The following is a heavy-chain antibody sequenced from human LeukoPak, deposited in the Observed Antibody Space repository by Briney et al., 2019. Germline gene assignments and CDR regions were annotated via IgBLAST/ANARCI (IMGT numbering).Heavy chain of an antibody. CDR2: INPNSGGT. D-gene: IGHD3-9*01. Sequence: GASVKVSCKASGYTFTGYYMHWVLQAPGHGLEWMGWINPNSGGTNYAQKFQGRVTMTRDTSISTAYMELSRLRSDDTAVYYCARGYDILTGYPYIGVDYWGQGTLVTVSS. CDR1: GYTFTGYY. V-gene: IGHV1-2*02. J-gene: IGHJ4*01. CDR3: ARGYDILTGYPYIGVDY.